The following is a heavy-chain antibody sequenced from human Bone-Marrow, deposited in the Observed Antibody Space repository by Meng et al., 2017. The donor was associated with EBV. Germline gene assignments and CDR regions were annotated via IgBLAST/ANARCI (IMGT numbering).Heavy chain of an antibody. J-gene: IGHJ4*02. CDR1: GVSVTSGTYH. CDR2: IYDTVTT. V-gene: IGHV4-61*01. CDR3: AKSRSSTPGVVDY. Sequence: ESVSVLWSPSRTHSPTCCAFGVSVTSGTYHWSWIRQYTWKGLDWIGYIYDTVTTIYNPSLKSRVSIFLETSKNLFYLKLNSVTTADTAVYYCAKSRSSTPGVVDYWGQGTLVTVSS. D-gene: IGHD3-10*01.